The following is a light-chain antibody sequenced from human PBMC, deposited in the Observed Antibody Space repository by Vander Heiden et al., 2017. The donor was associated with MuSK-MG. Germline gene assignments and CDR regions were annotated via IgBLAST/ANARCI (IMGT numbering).Light chain of an antibody. CDR1: QGIRND. CDR2: AAS. V-gene: IGKV1-17*01. J-gene: IGKJ1*01. Sequence: DIQMTQSPSSLSASVGDRVTITCRASQGIRNDLGWYQQKPGKAPKRLIYAASSFQSGVPSRYRRRPSRTEFTLTISSLQPEDFATYYCRQYKSYPRTFGQGTKVEI. CDR3: RQYKSYPRT.